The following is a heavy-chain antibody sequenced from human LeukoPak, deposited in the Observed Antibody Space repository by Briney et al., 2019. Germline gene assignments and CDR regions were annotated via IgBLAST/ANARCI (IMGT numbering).Heavy chain of an antibody. CDR3: ARDTYGMDV. V-gene: IGHV3-30-3*01. Sequence: GGSLRLSCAASGFTFSNYAIHWVRQAPGKGLEWVALISYDASKKYYADSVKGRFTISRDNSENTLSLQMNSLTVEDTAMYYCARDTYGMDVWGQGTTVTVSS. CDR1: GFTFSNYA. J-gene: IGHJ6*02. CDR2: ISYDASKK.